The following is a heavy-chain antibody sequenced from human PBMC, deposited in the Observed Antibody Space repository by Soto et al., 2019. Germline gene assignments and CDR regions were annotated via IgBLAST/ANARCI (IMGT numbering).Heavy chain of an antibody. V-gene: IGHV3-23*01. Sequence: EVQLLESGGGLVQPGGSLRPSCAASGFTFNNYAMTWVRQAPGKGLEWVSTISGSDGSTYYADSVKGRFTISRDNSKNALYLQMSSLRAEDTALYYCVKDWTGDTCPCMDVWGQGTTVTVSS. CDR3: VKDWTGDTCPCMDV. D-gene: IGHD2-8*02. J-gene: IGHJ6*01. CDR1: GFTFNNYA. CDR2: ISGSDGST.